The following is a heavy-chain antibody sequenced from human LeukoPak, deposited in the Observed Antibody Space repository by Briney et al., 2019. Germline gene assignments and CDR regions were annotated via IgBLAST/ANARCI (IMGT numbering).Heavy chain of an antibody. Sequence: PGGSLRLSCAASGFTFSSYVMSWVRQAPGKGLEWVSAISGGGGSTYYADSVKGRFTISRGNSKSTLYLQMNSLRAEDTAVYYCAREGYSSSWYVNWFDPWGQGTLVTVSS. CDR1: GFTFSSYV. J-gene: IGHJ5*02. CDR2: ISGGGGST. V-gene: IGHV3-23*01. CDR3: AREGYSSSWYVNWFDP. D-gene: IGHD6-13*01.